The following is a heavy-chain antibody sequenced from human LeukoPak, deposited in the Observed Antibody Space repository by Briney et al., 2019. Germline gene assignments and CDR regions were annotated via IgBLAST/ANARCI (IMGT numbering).Heavy chain of an antibody. CDR3: ARVRRNGGRHPSLFDY. J-gene: IGHJ4*02. Sequence: GGSLTLSCGASGFTFSAYWMSWVRQAPGQGLEWVANIKEDRSEKYYGDSMRGRFTISRDNAKNSLFLQMNSLRAEATAVYYCARVRRNGGRHPSLFDYWGQGTLVTVSS. CDR1: GFTFSAYW. D-gene: IGHD1-26*01. V-gene: IGHV3-7*01. CDR2: IKEDRSEK.